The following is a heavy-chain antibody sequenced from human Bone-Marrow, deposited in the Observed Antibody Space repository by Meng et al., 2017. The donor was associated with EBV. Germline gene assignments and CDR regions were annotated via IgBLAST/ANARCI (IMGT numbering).Heavy chain of an antibody. CDR1: GYTFTSYA. CDR2: INTNTGNP. V-gene: IGHV7-4-1*02. D-gene: IGHD3-10*01. J-gene: IGHJ4*02. CDR3: ARGVLGMVYYFDY. Sequence: QVQMVQPGSELKKPGAAVKMSFKASGYTFTSYAMNWLRQAPGQGLEWMGWINTNTGNPTYAQCFTGRFVFSLDTSVSTAYLQISILKAEDTAVYYCARGVLGMVYYFDYWGQGTLVTVSS.